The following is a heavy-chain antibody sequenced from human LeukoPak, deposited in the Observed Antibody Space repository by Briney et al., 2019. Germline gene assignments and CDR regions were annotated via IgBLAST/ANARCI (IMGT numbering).Heavy chain of an antibody. CDR1: GFTFSSYS. Sequence: GGSLRLSCAASGFTFSSYSMNWVRQAPGKGLEWVSSISSSSSYIYYADSVKGRFTISRDNAKNSLYLQMNSLRAEDAAVYYWARLDIVATISPWYFDYWGRGTLVTVSS. CDR2: ISSSSSYI. J-gene: IGHJ4*02. V-gene: IGHV3-21*01. CDR3: ARLDIVATISPWYFDY. D-gene: IGHD5-12*01.